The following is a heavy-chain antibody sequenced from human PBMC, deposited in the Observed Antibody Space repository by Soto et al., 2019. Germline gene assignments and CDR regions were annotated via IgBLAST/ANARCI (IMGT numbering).Heavy chain of an antibody. CDR1: GGSISSGGYS. V-gene: IGHV4-30-2*01. Sequence: QLHLQESGSGLVKPSQTLSLTCAVSGGSISSGGYSWSWIRQPPGKGLGCIGYIYHSESTYYIPSLKGRVTISVDRSKNQFSLKLSSVTAADTAVYYCARAPAYWGQGTLVTVSS. J-gene: IGHJ4*02. CDR2: IYHSEST. CDR3: ARAPAY.